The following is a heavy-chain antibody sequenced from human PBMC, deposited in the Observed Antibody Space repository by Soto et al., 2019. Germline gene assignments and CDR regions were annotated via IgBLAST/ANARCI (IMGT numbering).Heavy chain of an antibody. CDR1: GGTFSSYT. D-gene: IGHD3-16*01. J-gene: IGHJ3*01. CDR3: ARAQITFGGGGPHGG. Sequence: QVQLVQSGAEVKKPGSSVKVSCKASGGTFSSYTISWVRQAPGQGLEWMGRIIPILGIANYAQKFQGRVTITADKSTSTAYMELSSLRSEDTAVYYCARAQITFGGGGPHGGWGQGTIVTVSS. V-gene: IGHV1-69*02. CDR2: IIPILGIA.